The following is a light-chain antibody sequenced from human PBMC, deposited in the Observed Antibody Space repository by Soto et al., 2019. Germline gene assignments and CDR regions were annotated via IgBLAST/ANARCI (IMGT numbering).Light chain of an antibody. J-gene: IGKJ4*01. CDR1: QSVSVN. CDR2: SAS. Sequence: EVVLTQSPAILSLSPGERATLSCRASQSVSVNFAWYQHKPCQAPRPLIYSASDRAPGIPARFSGSGSGTDFTLTISSLEPEDFAVYYCQERNRWPRGTFGAGTKVEIK. V-gene: IGKV3-11*01. CDR3: QERNRWPRGT.